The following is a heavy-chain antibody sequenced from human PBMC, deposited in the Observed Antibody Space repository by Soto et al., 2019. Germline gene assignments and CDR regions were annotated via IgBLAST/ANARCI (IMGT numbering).Heavy chain of an antibody. CDR2: ISWNSGNI. V-gene: IGHV3-9*01. J-gene: IGHJ5*02. CDR1: GFSFDGYA. CDR3: VKASTYSSSQGWFDP. D-gene: IGHD6-6*01. Sequence: EVQLVESGGGLVQPGRSLRLSCAASGFSFDGYAMNWVRQPPGKGLEWVSGISWNSGNIDYADSVKGRFTISRDNAKNSLYLQMNRLRAEDTALYYCVKASTYSSSQGWFDPWGQGPMVNVSS.